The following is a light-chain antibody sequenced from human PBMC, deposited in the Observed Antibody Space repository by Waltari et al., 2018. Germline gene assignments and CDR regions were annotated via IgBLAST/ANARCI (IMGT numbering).Light chain of an antibody. V-gene: IGLV2-23*02. J-gene: IGLJ1*01. CDR1: SSDIENYNR. CDR2: EVN. CDR3: CSYAGNSASV. Sequence: QSALTQPASVSGSPGQSCTLPCTGTSSDIENYNRVSWYQQHQGKAPKVTIYEVNKRPSGVSNRFSGSKSGNTASLTISGLQAEDEADYYCCSYAGNSASVFGTGTRVTVL.